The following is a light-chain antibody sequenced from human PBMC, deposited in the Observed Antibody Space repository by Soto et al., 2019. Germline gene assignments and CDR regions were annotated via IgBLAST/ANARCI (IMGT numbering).Light chain of an antibody. CDR2: DAS. J-gene: IGKJ2*01. V-gene: IGKV3-20*01. CDR3: QQYGNSPFT. CDR1: PSVRSNY. Sequence: EIVLTQSPGTLSLSPGERATLSCRASPSVRSNYLAWYQQKPGQAPRLLIYDASSRATGIPDRFSGSGSGTDFTLTISRLEPEDFAVYYCQQYGNSPFTFGRGTKLEIK.